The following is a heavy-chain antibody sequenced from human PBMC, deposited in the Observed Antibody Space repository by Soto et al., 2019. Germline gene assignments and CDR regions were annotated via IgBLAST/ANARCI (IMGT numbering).Heavy chain of an antibody. CDR3: AGDRVLVTASQYYYYYGMDV. CDR2: IIPIFGTA. Sequence: QVQLVQSGAEVKKPGSSVQVSCKASGGTFSSYAISWVRQAPGQGLEWMGGIIPIFGTADYAQKFQGRVTITGDESTSTAYMELSSLRSQDTAVYYCAGDRVLVTASQYYYYYGMDVWGQGTTVTGSS. CDR1: GGTFSSYA. J-gene: IGHJ6*02. D-gene: IGHD2-21*02. V-gene: IGHV1-69*12.